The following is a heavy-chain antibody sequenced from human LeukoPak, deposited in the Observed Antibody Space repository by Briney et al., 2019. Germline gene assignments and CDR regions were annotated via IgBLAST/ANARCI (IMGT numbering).Heavy chain of an antibody. CDR3: ARKGLANYYYFYMYV. D-gene: IGHD1-26*01. J-gene: IGHJ6*03. CDR2: MNPNSGNT. Sequence: ASVKVSCKASGYTFTSYDINWVRQATGQGLEWMGWMNPNSGNTGYAQKFQGRVTMTRNTSISTAYMELSSLKSADTAVYYCARKGLANYYYFYMYVSGKGTSVTVSS. V-gene: IGHV1-8*01. CDR1: GYTFTSYD.